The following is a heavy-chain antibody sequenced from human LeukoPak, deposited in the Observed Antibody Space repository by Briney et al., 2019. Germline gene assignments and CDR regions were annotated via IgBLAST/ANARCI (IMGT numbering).Heavy chain of an antibody. CDR2: IFGSGGSP. D-gene: IGHD5-18*01. Sequence: GGSLRLSCEASGFTFGSHAMYWVRQAPGKGLEWVAGIFGSGGSPHYADPVKGRFTISRDNSRNTVYLQINSLRAEDTAVYYCGKPTVGYSSGQKPAWPVDYWGQGTLVTVSS. J-gene: IGHJ4*02. CDR3: GKPTVGYSSGQKPAWPVDY. V-gene: IGHV3-23*01. CDR1: GFTFGSHA.